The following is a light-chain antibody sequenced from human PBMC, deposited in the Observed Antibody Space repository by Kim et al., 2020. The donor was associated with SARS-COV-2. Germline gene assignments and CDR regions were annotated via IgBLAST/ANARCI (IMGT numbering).Light chain of an antibody. CDR1: NIGRKS. J-gene: IGLJ2*01. Sequence: SYELTQPPSVSVAPGETATITCGGKNIGRKSVHWYQQKPGQAPVLVISYDTDRPSGIPERFSGSNSGNTASLTISRVEAGEEADYYGQVWDDGSVIFGGG. V-gene: IGLV3-21*04. CDR2: YDT. CDR3: QVWDDGSVI.